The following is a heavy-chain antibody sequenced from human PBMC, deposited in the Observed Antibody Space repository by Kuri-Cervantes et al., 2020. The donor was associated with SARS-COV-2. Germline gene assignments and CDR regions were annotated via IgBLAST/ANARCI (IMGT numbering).Heavy chain of an antibody. V-gene: IGHV3-33*08. CDR3: ARDGVLLTIVVVVAATGFDY. CDR1: GFTFSSYW. D-gene: IGHD2-15*01. CDR2: IWYDGSNK. J-gene: IGHJ4*02. Sequence: GGSLRLSCAASGFTFSSYWMHWVRQAPGKGLVWVAVIWYDGSNKYYADSVKGRFTISRDNSKNTLYLQMNSLRAEDTAVYYCARDGVLLTIVVVVAATGFDYWGQGTLVTVSS.